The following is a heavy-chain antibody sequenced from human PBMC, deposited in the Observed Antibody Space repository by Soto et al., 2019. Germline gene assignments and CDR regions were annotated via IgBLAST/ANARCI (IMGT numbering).Heavy chain of an antibody. D-gene: IGHD3-3*01. CDR1: GGSISSGGYS. CDR2: IYHSGST. V-gene: IGHV4-30-2*01. J-gene: IGHJ4*02. Sequence: SETLCLTCAVSGGSISSGGYSWSWIRQPPGKGLECIGYIYHSGSTYYNPSLKSRVTISVDRSKNQFSLKLSSVTAADTAVYYCARGPPLFLWSQGTLVSVSS. CDR3: ARGPPLFL.